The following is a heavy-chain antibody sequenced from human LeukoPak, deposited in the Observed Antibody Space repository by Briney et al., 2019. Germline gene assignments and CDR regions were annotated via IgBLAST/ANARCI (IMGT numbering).Heavy chain of an antibody. CDR3: ARVRRFDSGYDSRAPNWFDP. CDR1: GFTFSSYS. CDR2: ISSSSSYI. J-gene: IGHJ5*02. Sequence: GGSLRLSCAASGFTFSSYSMNWVRQAPGKGLEWVSSISSSSSYIYYADSVKGRFTISRDNAKNSLYLQMNSLRAEDTAVYCCARVRRFDSGYDSRAPNWFDPWGQGTLVTVSS. D-gene: IGHD5-12*01. V-gene: IGHV3-21*01.